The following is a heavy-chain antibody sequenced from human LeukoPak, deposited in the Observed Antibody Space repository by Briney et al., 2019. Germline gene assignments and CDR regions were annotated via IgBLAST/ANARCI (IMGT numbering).Heavy chain of an antibody. D-gene: IGHD7-27*01. V-gene: IGHV4-59*08. CDR3: ARGWGYFDS. CDR1: GGSVSSYY. J-gene: IGHJ4*02. CDR2: IYYSGST. Sequence: SETPCLTCTVSGGSVSSYYLSWIRQPPGKGLEWIGYIYYSGSTNYSPSLKSRVTISVDTSKNQFTLKLSSVTAADTAVYYCARGWGYFDSWGQGTLVTVSS.